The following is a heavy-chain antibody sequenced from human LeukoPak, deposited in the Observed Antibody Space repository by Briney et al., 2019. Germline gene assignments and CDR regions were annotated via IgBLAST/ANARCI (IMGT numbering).Heavy chain of an antibody. D-gene: IGHD3-9*01. CDR3: ARFSIDWLPGGDY. Sequence: SETLSLTCTVSGGSISSSSCYWGWIRQPPGKGLEWIGSIYYSGSTYYNPSLKSRVTISVDTSKNQFSLKLSSVTAADTAVYYCARFSIDWLPGGDYWGQGTLVTVSS. CDR2: IYYSGST. CDR1: GGSISSSSCY. V-gene: IGHV4-39*01. J-gene: IGHJ4*02.